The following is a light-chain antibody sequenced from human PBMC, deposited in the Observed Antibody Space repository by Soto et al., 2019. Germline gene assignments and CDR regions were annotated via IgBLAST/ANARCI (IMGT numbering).Light chain of an antibody. Sequence: QSALTQPPSASGTAGQVVTISCSGGDSNIGSNSVYWYQHLPRMAPKLLIYYNNQRPSGVPDRFSGSRSGTSASLAIVGLRSEEEAVYYCAAWDASLSACVFGNGTKVTVL. V-gene: IGLV1-47*02. CDR1: DSNIGSNS. CDR2: YNN. J-gene: IGLJ1*01. CDR3: AAWDASLSACV.